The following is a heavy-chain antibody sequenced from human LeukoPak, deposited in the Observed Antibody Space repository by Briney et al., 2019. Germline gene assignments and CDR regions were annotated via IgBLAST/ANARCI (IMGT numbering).Heavy chain of an antibody. CDR2: IYYSGSS. Sequence: SETLSLTCAVSGGSISSSSYSWGWIRQPPGKGLEWIGSIYYSGSSYYNPSLKSRVTISVDTSKNQFSLRLSSVTAADTAVYYCARTVTYHSTFDYWGQGTLVTVSS. V-gene: IGHV4-39*01. J-gene: IGHJ4*02. CDR3: ARTVTYHSTFDY. D-gene: IGHD4-11*01. CDR1: GGSISSSSYS.